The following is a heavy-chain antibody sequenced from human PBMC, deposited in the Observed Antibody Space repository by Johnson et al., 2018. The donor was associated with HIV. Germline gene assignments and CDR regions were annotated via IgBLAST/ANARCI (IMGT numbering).Heavy chain of an antibody. V-gene: IGHV3-33*06. D-gene: IGHD4-23*01. J-gene: IGHJ3*02. CDR2: IWYDGNNK. CDR1: GFTFSSYA. CDR3: AKSPAKDHGGNSGAFAI. Sequence: QVQLVESGGGVVQPGRSLSLSCAASGFTFSSYAIHWVRQAPGKGLQWVAAIWYDGNNKYYAYSVKGRFTVSRDNSKNTLYLQMNSLRAEDTAMYYCAKSPAKDHGGNSGAFAIWGQGTMVTVSS.